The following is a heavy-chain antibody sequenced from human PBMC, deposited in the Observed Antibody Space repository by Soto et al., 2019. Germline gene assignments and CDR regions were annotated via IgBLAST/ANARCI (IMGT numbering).Heavy chain of an antibody. V-gene: IGHV3-33*01. CDR3: ARDLGSSSTRPGWFDP. CDR2: IWFDGSNK. J-gene: IGHJ5*02. Sequence: QVQLVESGGGVVQPGRSLRLSCAASGLTFSSYGMHWVRQAPGKGLEWVAMIWFDGSNKYYADSVKGRFTISRDNSKNTLYLQMNSLRAEDTAVYYCARDLGSSSTRPGWFDPWGQGTLVTVSS. D-gene: IGHD6-6*01. CDR1: GLTFSSYG.